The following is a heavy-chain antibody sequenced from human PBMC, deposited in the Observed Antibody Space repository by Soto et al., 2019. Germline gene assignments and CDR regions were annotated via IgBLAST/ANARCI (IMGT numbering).Heavy chain of an antibody. Sequence: EVQLVESGGGLVKPGGSLRLSCAASGFTFSNAWMSWVRQAPGKGLEWVGRIKSKTDGGTTDYAAPVKGRFTISRDDSKNTLYLHMNSLKTEDTAVYYCTTDLGWLRSRDYWGQGTLVTVSS. V-gene: IGHV3-15*01. CDR1: GFTFSNAW. J-gene: IGHJ4*02. D-gene: IGHD5-12*01. CDR2: IKSKTDGGTT. CDR3: TTDLGWLRSRDY.